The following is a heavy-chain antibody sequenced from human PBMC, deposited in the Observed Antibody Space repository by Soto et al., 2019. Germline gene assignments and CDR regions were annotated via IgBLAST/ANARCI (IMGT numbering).Heavy chain of an antibody. D-gene: IGHD3-22*01. V-gene: IGHV3-21*01. CDR3: ARATYYYDSSGYFNSYYYYYYGMDV. Sequence: EVQLVESGGGLVKPGGSLRLSCAASGFTFSSYSMNWVRQAPGKGLEWVSSISSSSSYIYYADSVKGRFTISRDNAKNSLYVQMNSLRAEDTAVYYCARATYYYDSSGYFNSYYYYYYGMDVWGQGTTVTVSS. J-gene: IGHJ6*02. CDR2: ISSSSSYI. CDR1: GFTFSSYS.